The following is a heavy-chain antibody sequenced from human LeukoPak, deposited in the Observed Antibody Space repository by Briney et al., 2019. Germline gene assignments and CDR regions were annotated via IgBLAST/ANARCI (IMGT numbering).Heavy chain of an antibody. V-gene: IGHV3-48*03. Sequence: GGSLRLSCAASGFPFSSYEMNWVRQAPGKGLEWVSYISSSGTTIYYADSVKGRFTISRDNSKNTLFLQMGSLRAEDMAVYYCARVGTYSAFDIWGQGTMVTVSS. CDR3: ARVGTYSAFDI. CDR2: ISSSGTTI. CDR1: GFPFSSYE. J-gene: IGHJ3*02. D-gene: IGHD2-15*01.